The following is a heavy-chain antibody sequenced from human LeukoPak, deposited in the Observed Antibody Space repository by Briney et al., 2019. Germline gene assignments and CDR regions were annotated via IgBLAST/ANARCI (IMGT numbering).Heavy chain of an antibody. V-gene: IGHV3-7*01. Sequence: PGGSLRLSCAASGFTFSSYWMSWVRRAPGKGLESEANIKQDGSEKYYVDSAKGRFTISRDNAKNSLYLQMNSLRAEDTAVYYCAREGGLENKYYYYYYMDVWGKGTTVTVSS. CDR2: IKQDGSEK. J-gene: IGHJ6*03. CDR1: GFTFSSYW. D-gene: IGHD2/OR15-2a*01. CDR3: AREGGLENKYYYYYYMDV.